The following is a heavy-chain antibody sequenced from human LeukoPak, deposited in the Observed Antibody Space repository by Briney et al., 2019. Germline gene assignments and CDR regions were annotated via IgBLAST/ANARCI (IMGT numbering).Heavy chain of an antibody. Sequence: SETLSLTCTVSGGSISSYYWSWIRQPPGKGLEWIGYIYYSGSTNYNPSLKSRVTISVDTSKNQFSLELSSVTAADTAVYYCARVKIGRYFDLWGRGTLVTVSS. CDR1: GGSISSYY. CDR2: IYYSGST. V-gene: IGHV4-59*01. CDR3: ARVKIGRYFDL. J-gene: IGHJ2*01.